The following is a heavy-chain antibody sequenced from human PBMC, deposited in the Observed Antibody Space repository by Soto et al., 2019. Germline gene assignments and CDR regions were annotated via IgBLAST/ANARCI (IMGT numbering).Heavy chain of an antibody. J-gene: IGHJ4*02. Sequence: QVQLVQSGAEVRRSGASVKVSCKASGYTFTTLAMHWVRQAPGQRLEWMGYINSGNGYTKYSQTFHCRVTITRDTLASPAYMELSSLKSEDTSVYYCARQYCGDSCSADYWGQGTLVTVSS. CDR2: INSGNGYT. CDR3: ARQYCGDSCSADY. CDR1: GYTFTTLA. V-gene: IGHV1-3*01. D-gene: IGHD2-21*02.